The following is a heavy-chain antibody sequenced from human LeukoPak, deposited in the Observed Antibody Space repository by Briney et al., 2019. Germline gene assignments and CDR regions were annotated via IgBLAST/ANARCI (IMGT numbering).Heavy chain of an antibody. D-gene: IGHD2-2*01. CDR3: ARTGGYQKDYYYYGMDV. CDR2: IWYDGSNK. V-gene: IGHV3-33*01. Sequence: QPGGSLRLSCAASGFTFSSYGMHWVRQAPGKGLEWVAVIWYDGSNKYYADSVKGRFTISRDNSKNTLYLQMNSLRAEDTAVYYCARTGGYQKDYYYYGMDVWGQGTTVTVSS. CDR1: GFTFSSYG. J-gene: IGHJ6*02.